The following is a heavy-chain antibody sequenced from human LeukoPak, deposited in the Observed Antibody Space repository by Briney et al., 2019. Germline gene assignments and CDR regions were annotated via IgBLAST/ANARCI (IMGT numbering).Heavy chain of an antibody. Sequence: ASVKVSCKASGYIFTVYYMHWVRQAPGQGLEWMGWINPNSGGTNYAQKFQGRVTMTRDTSISTAYMELSRLRSDDTAVYYCARVPAGIAAAAPNGDYWGQGTLVTVSS. V-gene: IGHV1-2*02. CDR2: INPNSGGT. CDR1: GYIFTVYY. D-gene: IGHD6-13*01. CDR3: ARVPAGIAAAAPNGDY. J-gene: IGHJ4*02.